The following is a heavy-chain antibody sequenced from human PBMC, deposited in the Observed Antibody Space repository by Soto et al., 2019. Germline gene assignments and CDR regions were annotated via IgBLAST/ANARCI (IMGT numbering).Heavy chain of an antibody. CDR1: GYTFTSYA. CDR2: IIPIFGTA. J-gene: IGHJ4*02. Sequence: GASVKVSCKASGYTFTSYAISWVRQAPGQGLEWMGGIIPIFGTANYAQKFQGRVTITADESTSTAYMELSSLRSEDTAVYYCAREEYYYGSGAFFDYWGQGTLVTVSS. D-gene: IGHD3-10*01. CDR3: AREEYYYGSGAFFDY. V-gene: IGHV1-69*13.